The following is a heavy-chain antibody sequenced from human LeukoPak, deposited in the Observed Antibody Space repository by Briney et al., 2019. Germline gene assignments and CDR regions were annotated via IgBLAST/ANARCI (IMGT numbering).Heavy chain of an antibody. V-gene: IGHV1-69*13. CDR3: ARESPTYCSSTSCPRGYYYYYMDV. CDR1: GGTFSSYA. Sequence: SVKVSCKASGGTFSSYAISWVRQAPGQGLEWVGGIIPIFGTANYAQKFQGRVTITADESTSTAYMELSSLRSEDTAVYYCARESPTYCSSTSCPRGYYYYYMDVWGKGTTVTVSS. J-gene: IGHJ6*03. CDR2: IIPIFGTA. D-gene: IGHD2-2*01.